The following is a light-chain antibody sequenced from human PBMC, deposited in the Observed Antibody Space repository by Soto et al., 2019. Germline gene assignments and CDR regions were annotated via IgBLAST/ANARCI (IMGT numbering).Light chain of an antibody. CDR3: QQYGSSPSIT. CDR2: GAS. Sequence: EIVLTQSPGTLSLSPRERATLYCRASQSVSSSYLAWYQQKPGQAHRLLIYGASSRATGIPDRFSGSGSGTDFTLTISRLEPEDFAVYYGQQYGSSPSITFGQGTRLEIK. CDR1: QSVSSSY. J-gene: IGKJ5*01. V-gene: IGKV3-20*01.